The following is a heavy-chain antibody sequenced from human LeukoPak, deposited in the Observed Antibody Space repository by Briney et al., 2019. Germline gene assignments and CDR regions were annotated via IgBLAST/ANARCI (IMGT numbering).Heavy chain of an antibody. J-gene: IGHJ3*02. Sequence: GESLKISCKGSGYSFATYWIGWVRQRPGKGLEWLGVIYPGVSKIKYSPAFQGQVTFSADESTTTAYLQWSSLKASDTGMYYCARHRDLDWLGLHDRYDAFDIWGQGTMVTVSS. CDR3: ARHRDLDWLGLHDRYDAFDI. CDR2: IYPGVSKI. D-gene: IGHD3/OR15-3a*01. V-gene: IGHV5-51*01. CDR1: GYSFATYW.